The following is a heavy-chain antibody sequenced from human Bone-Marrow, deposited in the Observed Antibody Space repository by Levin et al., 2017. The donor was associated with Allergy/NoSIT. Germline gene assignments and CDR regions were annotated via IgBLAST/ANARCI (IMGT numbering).Heavy chain of an antibody. J-gene: IGHJ4*02. Sequence: PGGSLRLSCAASGFTFSSYWMSWVRQAPGKGLEWVANIKQDGSEKYYVDSVKGRFTISRDNAKNSLYLQMNSLRAEDTAVYYCARVGCSGTSGHMEDIVLMVYAAPFDYWGQGTLVTVSS. V-gene: IGHV3-7*01. D-gene: IGHD2-8*01. CDR1: GFTFSSYW. CDR3: ARVGCSGTSGHMEDIVLMVYAAPFDY. CDR2: IKQDGSEK.